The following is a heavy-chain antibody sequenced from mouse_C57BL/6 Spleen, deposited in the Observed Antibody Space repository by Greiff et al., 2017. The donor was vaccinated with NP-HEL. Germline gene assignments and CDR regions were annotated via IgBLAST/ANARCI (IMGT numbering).Heavy chain of an antibody. CDR3: ARRGAYDYDWFAY. D-gene: IGHD2-4*01. CDR1: GYSFTSYY. V-gene: IGHV1-66*01. CDR2: IYPGSGNT. J-gene: IGHJ3*01. Sequence: QVQLQQSGPELVKPGASVKISCKASGYSFTSYYIHWVKQRPGQGLEWIGWIYPGSGNTKYNEKFKGKATLTADTSSSTAYMQLSSLTSEDSAVYYCARRGAYDYDWFAYWGQGTLVTVSA.